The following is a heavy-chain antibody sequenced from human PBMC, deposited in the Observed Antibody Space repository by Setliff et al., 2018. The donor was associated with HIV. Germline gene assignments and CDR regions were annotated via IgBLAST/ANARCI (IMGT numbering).Heavy chain of an antibody. CDR3: ARVNALVRAPFDY. D-gene: IGHD3-10*01. V-gene: IGHV4-59*01. CDR1: GGSITGYY. Sequence: PSETLSLTCTVSGGSITGYYWSWVRQPPGKGLEWIGYIFYSGTTNYSPSLNSRATISVDTSKNSFSLRLSSVTAADTAVYYCARVNALVRAPFDYWGQGALVTSP. CDR2: IFYSGTT. J-gene: IGHJ4*02.